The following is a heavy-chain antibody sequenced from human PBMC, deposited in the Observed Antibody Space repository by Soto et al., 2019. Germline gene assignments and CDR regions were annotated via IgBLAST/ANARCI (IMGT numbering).Heavy chain of an antibody. Sequence: GGSLRLSCAASGFTFSNYEMNWVRQSPGKGLEWVSYISSSGSTIYYADSVKGRFTISRDNAKSSLFLQVSSLRADDTAIYYCARESLGGDYPLDYWGQGTLVTVSS. J-gene: IGHJ4*02. D-gene: IGHD4-17*01. V-gene: IGHV3-48*03. CDR2: ISSSGSTI. CDR3: ARESLGGDYPLDY. CDR1: GFTFSNYE.